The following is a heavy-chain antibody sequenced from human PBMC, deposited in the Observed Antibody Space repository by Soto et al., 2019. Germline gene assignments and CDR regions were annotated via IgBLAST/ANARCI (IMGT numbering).Heavy chain of an antibody. V-gene: IGHV1-69*06. J-gene: IGHJ6*02. D-gene: IGHD2-2*01. CDR2: SIPIFGTA. CDR1: GGTFTSYA. CDR3: AKLVGPAARRSSMDV. Sequence: QVQLVQSGAEVKKPGSSVKVSCKASGGTFTSYAVSWVRQAPGQGLEWMGVSIPIFGTANYARKFQGRVTITADKSTSTAYMGLSSLRSEDTAVYYCAKLVGPAARRSSMDVWGQGTTVTVSS.